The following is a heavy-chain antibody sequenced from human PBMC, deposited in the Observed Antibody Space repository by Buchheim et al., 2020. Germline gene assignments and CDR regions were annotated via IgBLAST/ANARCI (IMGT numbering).Heavy chain of an antibody. V-gene: IGHV1-69*01. J-gene: IGHJ5*02. CDR1: GGTFRSYA. CDR2: IIPIFGTA. CDR3: ARGGAGVLRVYAFSNWFDP. D-gene: IGHD2-8*01. Sequence: QVQLVQSGAEVKKPGSSVKVSCKASGGTFRSYAISWVRQAPGQGLEWMGGIIPIFGTANYAQKFQGRVTITADESTSTAYMELSSLRSEDTAVYYCARGGAGVLRVYAFSNWFDPWGQGTL.